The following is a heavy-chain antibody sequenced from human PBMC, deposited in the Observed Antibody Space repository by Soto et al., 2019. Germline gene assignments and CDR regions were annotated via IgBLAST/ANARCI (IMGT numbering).Heavy chain of an antibody. J-gene: IGHJ4*02. CDR2: IYSGGST. CDR3: ARVRYSDYCDY. V-gene: IGHV3-53*02. CDR1: GFTVSSNY. Sequence: EVQLVETGGGLIQPGGSLRLSCAASGFTVSSNYMSWVRQAPGKGLEWVSVIYSGGSTYYADSVKGRFTISRDNSKNTLYLQMNSLRAEDTAVYYCARVRYSDYCDYWGQGTLVTVSS. D-gene: IGHD1-26*01.